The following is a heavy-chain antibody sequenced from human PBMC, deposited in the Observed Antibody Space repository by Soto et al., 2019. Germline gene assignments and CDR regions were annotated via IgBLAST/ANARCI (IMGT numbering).Heavy chain of an antibody. V-gene: IGHV2-5*01. J-gene: IGHJ3*02. CDR2: IYWNDDK. CDR3: GQSILARPVLGAYDM. D-gene: IGHD6-6*01. CDR1: GLSLTTTGVG. Sequence: QITLKESGPTLVKPTQTLTLTCTFSGLSLTTTGVGVGWIRQPPGKALEWLAVIYWNDDKRYSPSLKNRLTITKDTSNNQVVRTMTNMDAVDTATYYCGQSILARPVLGAYDMWGRGTMVIVSS.